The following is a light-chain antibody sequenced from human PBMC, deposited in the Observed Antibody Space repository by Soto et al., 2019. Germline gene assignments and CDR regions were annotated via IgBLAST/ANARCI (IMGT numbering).Light chain of an antibody. CDR2: KAS. J-gene: IGKJ5*01. CDR1: QTISSW. Sequence: DIQMTQSPSTMSGSVGDRVTITCRVSQTISSWLAWYQQKPGKAPKLLIYKASTLKSGVPSRFSGSGSGTEFTLTISSLQPDDFATYYCQKYNSAPSITFGQGTRLEI. CDR3: QKYNSAPSIT. V-gene: IGKV1-5*03.